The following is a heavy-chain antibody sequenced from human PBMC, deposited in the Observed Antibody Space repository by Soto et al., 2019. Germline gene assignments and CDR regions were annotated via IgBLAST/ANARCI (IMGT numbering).Heavy chain of an antibody. J-gene: IGHJ4*02. D-gene: IGHD4-17*01. CDR2: ISGSGAST. CDR3: AKGSRGLTVTPFSFDY. Sequence: GGSLRLSCAASGFTFSNYAMNWVRQAPGKGLEWVSAISGSGASTYNADSVKGRFTVSRDNSRNTLYLQMNSLRAEDTAVYYCAKGSRGLTVTPFSFDYWGQGTLVTVSS. V-gene: IGHV3-23*01. CDR1: GFTFSNYA.